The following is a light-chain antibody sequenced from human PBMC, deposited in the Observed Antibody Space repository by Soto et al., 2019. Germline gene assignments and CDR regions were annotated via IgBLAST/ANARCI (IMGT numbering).Light chain of an antibody. V-gene: IGKV1-39*01. CDR1: QTISNY. CDR2: AAY. Sequence: DIQMPQSPSSLTASVGDRVTITCRASQTISNYLNWYQKKPGKAPKLVIYAAYSLQRGVPSRFSGSGAGTDFTLTIGSLQPEDFATYYCQKSYSPPLITLGQGTRLEI. J-gene: IGKJ5*01. CDR3: QKSYSPPLIT.